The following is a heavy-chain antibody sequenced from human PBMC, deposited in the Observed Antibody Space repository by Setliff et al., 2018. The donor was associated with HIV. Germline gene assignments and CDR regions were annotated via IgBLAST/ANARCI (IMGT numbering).Heavy chain of an antibody. CDR1: GGSISSYY. Sequence: SETLSLTCTVSGGSISSYYWSWIRQPPGKGLEWIGYIYTSGSTNYNPSLKSRVTISVDTSKNQISLKLSSVTAADTAVYYCARHVSWYSSSWSYYFDYWGQGTLVTVSS. CDR3: ARHVSWYSSSWSYYFDY. J-gene: IGHJ4*02. V-gene: IGHV4-4*09. CDR2: IYTSGST. D-gene: IGHD6-13*01.